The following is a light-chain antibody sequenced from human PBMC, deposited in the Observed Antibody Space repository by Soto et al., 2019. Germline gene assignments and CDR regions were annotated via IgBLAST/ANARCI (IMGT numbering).Light chain of an antibody. CDR3: QQLKTYPYT. CDR2: SAS. Sequence: IQLTQSPSSLSASVGDRVTLTCRASQDINKFLAWFQQTPGKAPKLLVYSASTLHSGVPSRFSGSGSGTDFALPISILQPEDFATYYCQQLKTYPYTFGQGTRLDIK. CDR1: QDINKF. V-gene: IGKV1-9*01. J-gene: IGKJ2*01.